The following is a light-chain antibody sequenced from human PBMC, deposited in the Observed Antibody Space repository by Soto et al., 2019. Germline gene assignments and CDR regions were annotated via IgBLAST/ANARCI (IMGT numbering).Light chain of an antibody. Sequence: DIQMTQSPSSLSASVGDRVTITCRASQGMSNYLAWYQQKTWKVPKLLLYAASTLQSGVPSRFSGSGYGTDLTTTISSLQHADVATYYCQNYASAPPWTFGQGTKVDI. V-gene: IGKV1-27*01. J-gene: IGKJ1*01. CDR2: AAS. CDR1: QGMSNY. CDR3: QNYASAPPWT.